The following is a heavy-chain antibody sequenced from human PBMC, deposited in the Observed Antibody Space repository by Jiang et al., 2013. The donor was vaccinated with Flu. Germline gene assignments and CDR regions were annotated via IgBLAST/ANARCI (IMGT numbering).Heavy chain of an antibody. V-gene: IGHV1-2*04. Sequence: PGASVKVSCKASGYTFTGYYMHWVRQAPGQGLEWMGWINPNSGGTNYAQKFQGWVTMTRDTSISTAYMELSRLRSDDTAVYYCARGDLAAAGTGLYYYYYMDVWGKGTTVTVSS. J-gene: IGHJ6*03. CDR1: GYTFTGYY. D-gene: IGHD6-13*01. CDR2: INPNSGGT. CDR3: ARGDLAAAGTGLYYYYYMDV.